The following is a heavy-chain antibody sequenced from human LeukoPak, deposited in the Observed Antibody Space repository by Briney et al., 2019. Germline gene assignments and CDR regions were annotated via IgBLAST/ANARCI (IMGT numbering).Heavy chain of an antibody. Sequence: PGRSLRLSCAASGFTFSSYAMHWVRQAPGKGLEWVAFIRYDGGNKYYADSVKGRFTISRDNSKNTLYLQMNSLRAEDTAAYYCAKDRKQDGYNYYFDYWGQGTLVTVSS. CDR1: GFTFSSYA. CDR3: AKDRKQDGYNYYFDY. CDR2: IRYDGGNK. V-gene: IGHV3-30*02. J-gene: IGHJ4*02. D-gene: IGHD5-24*01.